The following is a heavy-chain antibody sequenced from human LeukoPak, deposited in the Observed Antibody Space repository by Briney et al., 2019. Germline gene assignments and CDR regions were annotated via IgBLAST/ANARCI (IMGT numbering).Heavy chain of an antibody. V-gene: IGHV4-39*07. CDR1: GCSISSSSYY. D-gene: IGHD3-3*01. J-gene: IGHJ5*02. CDR3: ARHWNYDFWSGYSGVDP. Sequence: PSETLSLTCTVSGCSISSSSYYWGWIRQPPGKGLEWIGSIYYSGSTYYNPSLKSRVTISVDTSKNQFSLKLSSVTGADTGVYYCARHWNYDFWSGYSGVDPWGQGTLVTVSS. CDR2: IYYSGST.